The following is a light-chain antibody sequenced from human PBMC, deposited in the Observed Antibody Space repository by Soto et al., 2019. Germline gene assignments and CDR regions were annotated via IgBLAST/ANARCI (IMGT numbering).Light chain of an antibody. J-gene: IGLJ1*01. CDR3: FSFTTDWTHV. CDR2: EVS. V-gene: IGLV2-14*01. Sequence: QSVLTQPPSASGSPGQSVAISCTGTSSDVGGFSYVSWYQQHPGKAPKLIISEVSNRPSGVSNRFSGSKSGTAASLTISGLQTEDEADYFCFSFTTDWTHVFGTGTKVTVL. CDR1: SSDVGGFSY.